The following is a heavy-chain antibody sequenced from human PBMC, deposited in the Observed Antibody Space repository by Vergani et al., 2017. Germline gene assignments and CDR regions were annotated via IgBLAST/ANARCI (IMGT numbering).Heavy chain of an antibody. Sequence: LQLQESGPGLVKPSETLSLTCTVSGDSINSSTYYWGWIRQTPEKGLEWIGSVYYTGSTYYNPSLTSRVTMSIDTSKNVFSLRMTSVTAADTAVYYCARQTEGDYYYYCLDAWAKGAAVTVSS. J-gene: IGHJ6*03. D-gene: IGHD1-26*01. V-gene: IGHV4-39*01. CDR2: VYYTGST. CDR1: GDSINSSTYY. CDR3: ARQTEGDYYYYCLDA.